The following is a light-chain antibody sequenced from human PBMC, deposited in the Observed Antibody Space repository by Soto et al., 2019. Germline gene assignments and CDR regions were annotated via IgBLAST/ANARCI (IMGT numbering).Light chain of an antibody. Sequence: QSALTQPRSLSGSPGQSVTISCTGTSSDVCGYHYVSWYQQHPGKAPKLMIYDVSKRPAGVPDRFSGSKSGNTASLTISGRQAEAEADYYCCSYAGSYTYVFGAGTKLTVL. V-gene: IGLV2-11*01. CDR3: CSYAGSYTYV. CDR1: SSDVCGYHY. J-gene: IGLJ1*01. CDR2: DVS.